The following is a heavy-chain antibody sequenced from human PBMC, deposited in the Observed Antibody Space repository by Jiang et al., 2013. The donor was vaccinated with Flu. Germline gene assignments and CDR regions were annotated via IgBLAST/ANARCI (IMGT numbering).Heavy chain of an antibody. CDR3: ARHGFPEYYDVLTGYYEGNWFDP. D-gene: IGHD3-9*01. Sequence: KPSETLSLTCTVSGGSINNSSYYWAWIRQPPGKGLEWIGNIYYTGKTHSDPSLKSRVSIAVDTSKNQFSLKLNSVTAADTALYYCARHGFPEYYDVLTGYYEGNWFDPWGRGTLVSVSS. V-gene: IGHV4-39*01. J-gene: IGHJ5*02. CDR1: GGSINNSSYY. CDR2: IYYTGKT.